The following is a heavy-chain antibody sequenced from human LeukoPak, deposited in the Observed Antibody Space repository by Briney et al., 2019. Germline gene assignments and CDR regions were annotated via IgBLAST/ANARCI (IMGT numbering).Heavy chain of an antibody. J-gene: IGHJ4*02. D-gene: IGHD6-13*01. CDR3: ARAMGIAAAVFDY. Sequence: PSETLSLTCTVSGGSISSYYWSWIRQPPGKGLEWIGYIYSSGSTNYNPSLKSRVTISVDTSKNQFSLKLSSVTAADTAVYYCARAMGIAAAVFDYWGQGTLVTVSS. CDR2: IYSSGST. V-gene: IGHV4-59*01. CDR1: GGSISSYY.